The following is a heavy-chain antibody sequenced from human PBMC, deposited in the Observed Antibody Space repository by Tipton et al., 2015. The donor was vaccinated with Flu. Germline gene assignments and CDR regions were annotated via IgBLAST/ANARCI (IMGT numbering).Heavy chain of an antibody. V-gene: IGHV4-59*08. Sequence: TLSLTCSLSGGSISDYYYTWIRQPPGKGLEWIGSIFYTGNTDYSPSLKSRVTISLDTSKNQFSLKLSSVTAADTAVYYCARRKTVTTRLTYFDYWGQGTLVTVSS. J-gene: IGHJ4*02. CDR3: ARRKTVTTRLTYFDY. CDR1: GGSISDYY. D-gene: IGHD4-17*01. CDR2: IFYTGNT.